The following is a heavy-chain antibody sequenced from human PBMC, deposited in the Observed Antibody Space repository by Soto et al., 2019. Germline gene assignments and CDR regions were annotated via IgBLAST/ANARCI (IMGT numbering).Heavy chain of an antibody. J-gene: IGHJ6*03. CDR3: ARLGLPDQYYYYYVDV. CDR1: RGSLSSSSYY. Sequence: SLTCPVSRGSLSSSSYYSGRIRPPPGKGLEWIGSIYYSGSTYYNPSLKSRVTISVDTSKNQFSLKLSSVTAADTAVYYCARLGLPDQYYYYYVDVWGKGTTVTVSS. V-gene: IGHV4-39*01. D-gene: IGHD1-7*01. CDR2: IYYSGST.